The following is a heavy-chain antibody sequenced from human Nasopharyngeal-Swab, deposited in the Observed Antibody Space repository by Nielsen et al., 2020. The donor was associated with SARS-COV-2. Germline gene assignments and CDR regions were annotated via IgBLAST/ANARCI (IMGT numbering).Heavy chain of an antibody. J-gene: IGHJ6*02. CDR1: GGSISSSSYY. Sequence: SETLSLTCTVSGGSISSSSYYWGWIRQPPGKGLEWIGSIYYSGSTYYNPSLKSRVTISVDTSKNQCSLKLSSVTAADTAVYYCARRDYDFWSGFNGYYYGMDVWGQGTTVTVSS. V-gene: IGHV4-39*01. CDR2: IYYSGST. CDR3: ARRDYDFWSGFNGYYYGMDV. D-gene: IGHD3-3*01.